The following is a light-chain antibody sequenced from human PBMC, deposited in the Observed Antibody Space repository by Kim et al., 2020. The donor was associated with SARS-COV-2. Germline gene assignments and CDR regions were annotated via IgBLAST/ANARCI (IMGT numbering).Light chain of an antibody. J-gene: IGKJ2*01. CDR2: SVY. V-gene: IGKV1-12*01. CDR1: QGVSSY. Sequence: DIQMTQSPSSVSASVGDRVTITCRASQGVSSYLAWYQQRPGKAPELHIYSVYTLQRGVPSRFSGSGSGTDFTLTISSLQPEDFATYYCQQANTFPFTFGQRTELDI. CDR3: QQANTFPFT.